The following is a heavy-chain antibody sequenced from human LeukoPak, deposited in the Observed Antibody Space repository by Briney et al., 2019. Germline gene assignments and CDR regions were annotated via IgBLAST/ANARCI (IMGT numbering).Heavy chain of an antibody. J-gene: IGHJ4*02. CDR2: IFSNGGT. CDR3: ARHVSGIYGSRGDLDH. D-gene: IGHD3-10*01. Sequence: SETLSLTCTVSGGSISSFYWSWLRQPPGEGLEWIGYIFSNGGTNYNPSLKSRVTMSVDTSKNQLSLILNSVTAADTAVYYCARHVSGIYGSRGDLDHWGQGTLVTVSS. CDR1: GGSISSFY. V-gene: IGHV4-59*08.